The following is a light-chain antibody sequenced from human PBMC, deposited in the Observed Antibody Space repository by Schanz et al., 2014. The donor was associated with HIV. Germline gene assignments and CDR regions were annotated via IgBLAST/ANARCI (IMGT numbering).Light chain of an antibody. CDR2: NTY. V-gene: IGLV1-44*01. Sequence: QAVLTQTPSASGTPGQRVTISCSGSGSDIRSNAVHWYPQLPGTAPKLLIYNTYHRPSGVPDRFFGSQSGTSASLAISGLRSDDEAHYYCATWDDSLNGVVFRGGTKLTVL. CDR1: GSDIRSNA. J-gene: IGLJ2*01. CDR3: ATWDDSLNGVV.